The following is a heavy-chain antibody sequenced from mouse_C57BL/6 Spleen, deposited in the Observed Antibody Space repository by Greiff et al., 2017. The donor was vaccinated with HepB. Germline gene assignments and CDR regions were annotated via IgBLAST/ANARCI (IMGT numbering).Heavy chain of an antibody. CDR1: GFTFSSYA. Sequence: EVQLQESGGGLVKPGGSLKLSCAASGFTFSSYAMSWVRQTPEKRLEWVATISDGGSYTYYPDNVKGRFTISRDNAKNNLYLQMSHLKSEDTAMYYCARDQSYFGLGCWGQGTTLSDSS. J-gene: IGHJ2*01. V-gene: IGHV5-4*01. D-gene: IGHD1-1*01. CDR3: ARDQSYFGLGC. CDR2: ISDGGSYT.